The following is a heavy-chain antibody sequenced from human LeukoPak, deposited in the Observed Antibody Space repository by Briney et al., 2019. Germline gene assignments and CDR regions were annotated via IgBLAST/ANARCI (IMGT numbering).Heavy chain of an antibody. CDR1: GFTFSSSS. Sequence: SGGSLRLSCAASGFTFSSSSMNWVRQAPGKGLEWVSSIDTRGSGDYYADSVKGRFTISRDNARNSLYLQMNSLRAEDTAVYYCTTGGYSGYDFGYWGQGTLVTVSS. V-gene: IGHV3-21*01. CDR2: IDTRGSGD. J-gene: IGHJ4*02. D-gene: IGHD5-12*01. CDR3: TTGGYSGYDFGY.